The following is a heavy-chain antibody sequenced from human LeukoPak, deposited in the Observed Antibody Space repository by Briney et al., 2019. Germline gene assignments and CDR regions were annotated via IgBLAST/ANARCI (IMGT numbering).Heavy chain of an antibody. Sequence: SETLSLTCAVYGGSFSGYYWSWIRQPPGKGLVWIGEINHGGSTNYNPSLKSRVTISVDTSKNQFSLKLSSVTAADTAVYYCARDRYGIAAAGTNSYSSGLAFGPWGQGTLVTVSS. CDR1: GGSFSGYY. D-gene: IGHD6-13*01. CDR2: INHGGST. J-gene: IGHJ5*02. V-gene: IGHV4-34*01. CDR3: ARDRYGIAAAGTNSYSSGLAFGP.